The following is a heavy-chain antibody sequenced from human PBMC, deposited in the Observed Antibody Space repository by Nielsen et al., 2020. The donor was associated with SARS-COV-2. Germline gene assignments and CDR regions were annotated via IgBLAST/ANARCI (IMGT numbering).Heavy chain of an antibody. D-gene: IGHD6-13*01. J-gene: IGHJ4*02. CDR3: AKDQAAGNGY. Sequence: GGSLRLSCAASGFTFSSYGMHWVRQAPGKGLEWVAVIWYDGSNKYYADSVKGRFTISRDNAKNSLYLQMNSLRDEDTAVYYCAKDQAAGNGYWGQGTLVTVSS. V-gene: IGHV3-33*06. CDR2: IWYDGSNK. CDR1: GFTFSSYG.